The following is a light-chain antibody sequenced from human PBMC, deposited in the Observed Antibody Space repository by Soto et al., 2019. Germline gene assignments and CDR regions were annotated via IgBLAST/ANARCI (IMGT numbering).Light chain of an antibody. J-gene: IGKJ4*01. V-gene: IGKV1-27*01. CDR1: QGISNY. CDR3: QKHNSAPRALT. Sequence: DIQMTQSPSSLSASVGDRVTITCRASQGISNYLAWYQQKPGKVPKLLIYAASTLQSGVPSRFSGSGSGTDFTLTISSLQPEDVATYYCQKHNSAPRALTFGGGTKVDIK. CDR2: AAS.